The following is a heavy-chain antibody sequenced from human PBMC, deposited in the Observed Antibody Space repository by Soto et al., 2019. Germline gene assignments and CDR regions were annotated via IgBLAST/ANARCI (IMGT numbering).Heavy chain of an antibody. CDR3: AREVRDGYSQVARFFFDY. J-gene: IGHJ4*02. Sequence: SETLSLTCSVSGGSVSSGTYYWGWIRQPPGKGLEWIGQVSYRGITNYNPSLRSRVTISVDTSKNQLSLNLHSVTAADTAVYYCAREVRDGYSQVARFFFDYWGQGTLVTVSS. V-gene: IGHV4-61*01. CDR2: VSYRGIT. D-gene: IGHD5-18*01. CDR1: GGSVSSGTYY.